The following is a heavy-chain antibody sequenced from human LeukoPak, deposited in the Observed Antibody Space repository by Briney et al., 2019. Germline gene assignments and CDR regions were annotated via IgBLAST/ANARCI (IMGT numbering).Heavy chain of an antibody. CDR2: IYPGDSDT. Sequence: GESLKISCRGSGYSFASYWIAWVRQMPGKGLEWMGIIYPGDSDTRHSPSFRGQVTISADKSISTAYLQWSSLKASDTAMYYCAKPQHCGGDCSDPFDIWGQGTLVIVSS. CDR1: GYSFASYW. D-gene: IGHD2-21*02. J-gene: IGHJ3*02. CDR3: AKPQHCGGDCSDPFDI. V-gene: IGHV5-51*01.